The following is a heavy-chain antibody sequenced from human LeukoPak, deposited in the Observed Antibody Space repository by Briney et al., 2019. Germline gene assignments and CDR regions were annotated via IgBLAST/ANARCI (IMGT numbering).Heavy chain of an antibody. V-gene: IGHV5-51*01. J-gene: IGHJ5*02. CDR2: IYPGDSDA. Sequence: GESLQISCKGSGYGFTTYWIGWVRQMPGKGLEWMGIIYPGDSDARYSPSFQGQVTISADKSINTAYLQWNSLKASDTAFYFCARRLGNWFDPWGQGTLVTVSS. CDR3: ARRLGNWFDP. D-gene: IGHD7-27*01. CDR1: GYGFTTYW.